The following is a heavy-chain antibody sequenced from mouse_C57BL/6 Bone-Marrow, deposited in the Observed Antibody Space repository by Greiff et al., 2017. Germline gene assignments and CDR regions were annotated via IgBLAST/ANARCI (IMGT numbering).Heavy chain of an antibody. CDR1: GYSFTGYY. Sequence: EVQLQQSGPELVKPGASVKISCKASGYSFTGYYMNWVKQSPEKSLEWIGEINPSTGGTTYNQKFKAKATLTVDKSASTAYMQLKSLTSEDSAVYYCARNGDYYSNYGGHFAYWGQGTLVTVSA. CDR2: INPSTGGT. D-gene: IGHD2-5*01. CDR3: ARNGDYYSNYGGHFAY. V-gene: IGHV1-42*01. J-gene: IGHJ3*01.